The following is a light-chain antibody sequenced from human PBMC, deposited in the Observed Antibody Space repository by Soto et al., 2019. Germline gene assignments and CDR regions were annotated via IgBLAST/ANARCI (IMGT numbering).Light chain of an antibody. Sequence: IQMTQSPSTLSASVGDRVSITCRASQSVSSWLAWYQQKPGKAPKLLIYDASGLESGVPSRFSGSGSGTEFTLTISSLQPDDFATYYCQQYNNWPRRTFGQGTKVEIK. V-gene: IGKV1-5*01. J-gene: IGKJ1*01. CDR2: DAS. CDR1: QSVSSW. CDR3: QQYNNWPRRT.